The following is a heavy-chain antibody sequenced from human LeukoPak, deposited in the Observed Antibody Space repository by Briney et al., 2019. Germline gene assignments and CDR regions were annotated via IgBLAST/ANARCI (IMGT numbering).Heavy chain of an antibody. V-gene: IGHV3-7*01. CDR2: IKGDGSEK. D-gene: IGHD2-15*01. CDR1: GFTFSSYW. CDR3: ARAGTSHLLYYFDY. Sequence: GGSLRLSCAASGFTFSSYWMSWVRQAPGKGLEWVANIKGDGSEKYYVDSVKGRFTISRDNAKNSPYLQMNSLRAEDTAVYYCARAGTSHLLYYFDYWGQGTLVTVSS. J-gene: IGHJ4*02.